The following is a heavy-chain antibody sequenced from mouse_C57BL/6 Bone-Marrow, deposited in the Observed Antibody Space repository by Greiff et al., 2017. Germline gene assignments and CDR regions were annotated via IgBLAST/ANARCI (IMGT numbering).Heavy chain of an antibody. V-gene: IGHV2-6-1*01. J-gene: IGHJ4*01. CDR1: GFSLTSSG. CDR2: IWSDGST. D-gene: IGHD1-1*01. CDR3: ARQAGSSYPRYYAMDY. Sequence: VKLVESGPGLVAPSQSLSITCTVSGFSLTSSGVHWVRQPPGKGLEWLVVIWSDGSTTYNSALKSRLSISKDNSKSQVFLKMNSLQTDDTAMYYCARQAGSSYPRYYAMDYWDQGTSVTVAS.